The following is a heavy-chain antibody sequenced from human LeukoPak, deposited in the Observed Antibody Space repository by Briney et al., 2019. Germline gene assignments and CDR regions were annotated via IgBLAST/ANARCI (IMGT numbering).Heavy chain of an antibody. D-gene: IGHD3-10*01. J-gene: IGHJ2*01. CDR2: MNPNSGNT. Sequence: GESLKISCKGSGYSFTSYWIGWVRQATGQGLEWMGWMNPNSGNTGYAQKFQGRVTMTRNTSISTAYMELSSLRSEDTAVYYCARGWRIRGLLWFGELPGYFDLWGRGTLVTVSS. CDR1: GYSFTSYW. V-gene: IGHV1-8*02. CDR3: ARGWRIRGLLWFGELPGYFDL.